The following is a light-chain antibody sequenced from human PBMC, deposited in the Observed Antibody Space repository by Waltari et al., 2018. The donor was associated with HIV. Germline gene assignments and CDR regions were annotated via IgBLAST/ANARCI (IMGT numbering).Light chain of an antibody. CDR2: GAF. V-gene: IGKV1-39*01. CDR1: ENIEKY. Sequence: SLSASVGDRVSMSCRSSENIEKYLNWYQQRPGKAPKLLIFGAFTLQTGVPSRFSASGSGTDFTLTIRNLQPEDVALYFCQQSSITPLTFGGGTRVDIK. CDR3: QQSSITPLT. J-gene: IGKJ4*01.